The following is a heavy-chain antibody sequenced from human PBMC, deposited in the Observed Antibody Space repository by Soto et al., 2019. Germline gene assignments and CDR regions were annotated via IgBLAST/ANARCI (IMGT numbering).Heavy chain of an antibody. CDR3: AHRGAPVHFDY. J-gene: IGHJ4*02. CDR1: GFSLSTNGVG. CDR2: IFWDDDK. Sequence: QITLKESGPTLVKPTQTLTLTCTFSGFSLSTNGVGVGWIRQPPGKALEWLALIFWDDDKRYSPSLKNRLTITKDTSKNQVVLTMTNMDPVDTATYYCAHRGAPVHFDYWGQGTLVXVSS. V-gene: IGHV2-5*02.